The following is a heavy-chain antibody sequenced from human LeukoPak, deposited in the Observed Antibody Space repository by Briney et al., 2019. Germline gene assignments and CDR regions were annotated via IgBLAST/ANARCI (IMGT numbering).Heavy chain of an antibody. CDR2: IYYSGST. J-gene: IGHJ6*03. V-gene: IGHV4-39*01. Sequence: SETLSLTCTVSGGSISSSSYYWGWILQPPGKGLEWTGSIYYSGSTYYNPSLKSRVTISVDTSKNQFSLKLSSVTAADTAVYYCHVVPAAIGGYYYYYYMDVWGKGTTVTVSS. CDR1: GGSISSSSYY. D-gene: IGHD2-2*02. CDR3: HVVPAAIGGYYYYYYMDV.